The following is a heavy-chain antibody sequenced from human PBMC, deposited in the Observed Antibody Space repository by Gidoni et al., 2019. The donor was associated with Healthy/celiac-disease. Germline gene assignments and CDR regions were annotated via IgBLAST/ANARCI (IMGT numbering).Heavy chain of an antibody. CDR2: MYSGGST. V-gene: IGHV3-53*01. CDR1: GFTVSSNY. Sequence: EVQLVESGGGLIQPGGSLRLSCAASGFTVSSNYLSWVRQAPGKGREWVSVMYSGGSTYYADSVKVRFTISRDNSKNTLYLKMNSLRAEDTAVYDCARDKSLGGVDYYYMDVWGKGTTVTVSS. J-gene: IGHJ6*03. CDR3: ARDKSLGGVDYYYMDV. D-gene: IGHD3-16*01.